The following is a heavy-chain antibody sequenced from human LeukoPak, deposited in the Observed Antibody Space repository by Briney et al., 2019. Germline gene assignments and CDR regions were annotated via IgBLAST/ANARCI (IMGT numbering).Heavy chain of an antibody. J-gene: IGHJ4*02. V-gene: IGHV3-74*01. CDR2: INSDGSWT. CDR3: ASLYGDLEDY. Sequence: GGSLRLSCAASGNYWMHWVRQAPGKGLVWVSHINSDGSWTSYADSVKGRFTISRDNAKNSLYLQMNSLRAEDTAVYYCASLYGDLEDYWGQGTLVTVSS. D-gene: IGHD4-17*01. CDR1: GNYW.